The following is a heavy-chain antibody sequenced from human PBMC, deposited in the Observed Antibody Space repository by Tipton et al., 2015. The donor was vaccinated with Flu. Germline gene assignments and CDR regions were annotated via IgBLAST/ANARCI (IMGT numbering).Heavy chain of an antibody. Sequence: QSGAEVKKPGASVKVSCKASGYTFTGYYMHWVRQAPGQGLEWMGGIIPIFGTANYAQKFQGRVTITADTSTSTAYMELRSLRSDDTAVYYCASSDYYGSGSYFDYWGQGTLVTVSS. CDR3: ASSDYYGSGSYFDY. CDR1: GYTFTGYY. D-gene: IGHD3-10*01. CDR2: IIPIFGTA. V-gene: IGHV1-69*06. J-gene: IGHJ4*02.